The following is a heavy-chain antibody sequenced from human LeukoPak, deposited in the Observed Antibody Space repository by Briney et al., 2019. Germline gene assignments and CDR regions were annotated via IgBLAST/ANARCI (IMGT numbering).Heavy chain of an antibody. CDR1: GFTFSSYA. CDR3: ARVWLRDYMDV. D-gene: IGHD5-12*01. V-gene: IGHV3-23*01. CDR2: ITADGGST. Sequence: PGGSLRLSCAASGFTFSSYAMNWVRQAPGKGLEWVAAITADGGSTHYTTSVKGRFIISRGTPKNTLSLQMNNLRAEDTAVYFCARVWLRDYMDVWGEGTTVSVSS. J-gene: IGHJ6*03.